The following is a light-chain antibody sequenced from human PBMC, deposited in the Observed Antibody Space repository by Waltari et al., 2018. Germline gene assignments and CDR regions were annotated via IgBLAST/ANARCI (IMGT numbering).Light chain of an antibody. V-gene: IGKV3-20*01. CDR2: GAS. CDR1: QSVSRS. J-gene: IGKJ1*01. Sequence: IVLTQSPGTLSLSPGERATLPCRASQSVSRSLAWYQQKPGQAPKPLIYGASTRATGIQDRFTGSGAGTDFSLTISSLEPEDFAIYFCQHYVRLPATFGQGTKVEIK. CDR3: QHYVRLPAT.